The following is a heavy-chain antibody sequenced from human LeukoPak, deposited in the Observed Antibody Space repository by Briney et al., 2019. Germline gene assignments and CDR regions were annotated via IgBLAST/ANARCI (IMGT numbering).Heavy chain of an antibody. CDR2: IYYRGST. V-gene: IGHV4-59*01. Sequence: SETLSLTCTVSGGSIRNYHWSWVRQPPGKGLEWIGYIYYRGSTKYNPSLTSRVTISVDTSKNQFSLKLTSVTAADTAIYYCARVDSGGYHDYWGQGTLVTVSS. CDR3: ARVDSGGYHDY. J-gene: IGHJ4*02. CDR1: GGSIRNYH. D-gene: IGHD1-26*01.